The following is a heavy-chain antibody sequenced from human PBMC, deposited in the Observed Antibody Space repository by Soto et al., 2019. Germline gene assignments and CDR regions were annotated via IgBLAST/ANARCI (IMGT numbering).Heavy chain of an antibody. CDR2: ISYDGSNK. CDR1: GSTFSSYG. J-gene: IGHJ4*02. D-gene: IGHD1-26*01. V-gene: IGHV3-30*18. CDR3: AKDQLGAMDY. Sequence: GGSLRLSCAASGSTFSSYGMHWVRQAPGKGLEWVAVISYDGSNKYYADSVKGRFTISRDNSKNTLYLQMNSLRAEDTAVYYCAKDQLGAMDYWGQGTLVTVSS.